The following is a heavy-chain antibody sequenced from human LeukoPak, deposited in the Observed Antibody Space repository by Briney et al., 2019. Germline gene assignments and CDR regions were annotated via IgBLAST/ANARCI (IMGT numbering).Heavy chain of an antibody. CDR2: ISPSGTDI. CDR1: GFTFTDTY. D-gene: IGHD3-22*01. Sequence: GGSLRLSCAVSGFTFTDTYMTWIRQAPGKGLESLSYISPSGTDISYADSVKGRFTISRDNAKNSLYLQMNSLRAEDTAVYYCARSYDSSGYYPYYFDYWGQGTLVTVSS. V-gene: IGHV3-11*04. J-gene: IGHJ4*02. CDR3: ARSYDSSGYYPYYFDY.